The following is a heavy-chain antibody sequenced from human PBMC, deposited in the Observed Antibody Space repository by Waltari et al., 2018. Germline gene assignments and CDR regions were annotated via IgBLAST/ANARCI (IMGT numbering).Heavy chain of an antibody. V-gene: IGHV4-4*02. CDR1: GGSISSSNW. CDR3: AMWQLPLRNFAS. J-gene: IGHJ4*02. CDR2: IYHSGST. Sequence: QVQLQESGPGLVKPSGTLSLTCAVSGGSISSSNWWSWVRHPPGKGLELIGEIYHSGSTNYNPSLKSRVTISVDKSKNQFSLKLSSVTAADTAIYYCAMWQLPLRNFASWGQGTLVTVSS. D-gene: IGHD1-7*01.